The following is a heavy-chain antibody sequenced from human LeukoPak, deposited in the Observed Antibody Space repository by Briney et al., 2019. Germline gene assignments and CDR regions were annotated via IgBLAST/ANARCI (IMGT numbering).Heavy chain of an antibody. J-gene: IGHJ4*02. CDR3: AKVNGSYYVDY. V-gene: IGHV3-23*01. Sequence: PGGSLRLSCIASGFTFSSSAMSWVRQAPGKGLEWVSSIIGSAGSTFYADSVKGRFTISRDNSKNTVHLQMNSLRAEDTAIYYCAKVNGSYYVDYWGQGTLVTVSS. CDR2: IIGSAGST. CDR1: GFTFSSSA. D-gene: IGHD1-26*01.